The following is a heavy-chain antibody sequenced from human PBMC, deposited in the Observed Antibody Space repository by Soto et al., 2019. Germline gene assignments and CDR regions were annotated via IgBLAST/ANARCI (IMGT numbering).Heavy chain of an antibody. V-gene: IGHV1-24*01. CDR3: ATGTLLRGKFDY. CDR1: GYTITELS. Sequence: QVQLVQSGAEVKKTGASVKVSCKVSGYTITELSMHWVRQAPGKGLDWMGGLDPEDGETIYAQKFQGRVTMTEDTATDTAYMELSSLRSEDTAVYYCATGTLLRGKFDYWGQGTLVTVSS. D-gene: IGHD3-16*01. CDR2: LDPEDGET. J-gene: IGHJ4*02.